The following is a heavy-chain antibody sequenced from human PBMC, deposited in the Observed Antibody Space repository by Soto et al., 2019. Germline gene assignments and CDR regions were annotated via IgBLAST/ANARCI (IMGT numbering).Heavy chain of an antibody. CDR3: AKNWDTTFSSSSH. CDR2: ISGSGGST. CDR1: GFTFTTYA. J-gene: IGHJ4*02. V-gene: IGHV3-23*01. Sequence: EVQLLESGGGLVQPGGSLRLSCEASGFTFTTYAMTWFPRAPGKGLEWVSAISGSGGSTYYPDSVKGRFTISRDSSKNTVFLQMNSLRAEDTAVYYCAKNWDTTFSSSSHWGQGTLVTVSS. D-gene: IGHD6-6*01.